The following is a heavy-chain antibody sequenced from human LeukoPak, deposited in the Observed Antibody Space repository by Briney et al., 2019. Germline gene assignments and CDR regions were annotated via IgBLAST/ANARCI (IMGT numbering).Heavy chain of an antibody. CDR2: INTGNGNT. CDR1: GYRFTNYD. J-gene: IGHJ4*02. V-gene: IGHV1-3*04. CDR3: ARRDNSGYCLYFDY. D-gene: IGHD3-22*01. Sequence: ASVKVSCKASGYRFTNYDMHWVRQAPGQRLEWMGWINTGNGNTKYSQNFQGRVTITRDTSASTAYMELSSLRSEDTAMYYCARRDNSGYCLYFDYWGQGTLVTVSS.